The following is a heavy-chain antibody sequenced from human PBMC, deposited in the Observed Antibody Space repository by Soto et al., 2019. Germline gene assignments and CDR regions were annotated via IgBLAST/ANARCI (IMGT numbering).Heavy chain of an antibody. V-gene: IGHV3-30*18. D-gene: IGHD3-3*01. CDR3: AKVALFGVVMAAFDI. J-gene: IGHJ3*02. CDR1: GFTFSSYG. CDR2: ISYDGSNK. Sequence: GGSLRLSCAASGFTFSSYGMHWVRQAPGKGLEWVAVISYDGSNKYYADSVKGRFTISRDNSKNTLYLQMNSLRAEDTAVYYCAKVALFGVVMAAFDIWGQGTMVTVSS.